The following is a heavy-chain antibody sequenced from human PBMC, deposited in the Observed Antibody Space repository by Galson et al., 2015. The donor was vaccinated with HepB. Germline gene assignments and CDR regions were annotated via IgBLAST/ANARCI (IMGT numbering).Heavy chain of an antibody. J-gene: IGHJ4*02. D-gene: IGHD2-21*01. CDR1: GFDFNDRY. Sequence: SLRLSCAAAGFDFNDRYMSWIRQAPGKGLEWVSYISSNGKGIYYADSVKGRFTISRDNAKNLLYLQMNSVRAEDTAVYYCQIGHYFDSWSQGTLVIVSS. CDR2: ISSNGKGI. CDR3: QIGHYFDS. V-gene: IGHV3-11*01.